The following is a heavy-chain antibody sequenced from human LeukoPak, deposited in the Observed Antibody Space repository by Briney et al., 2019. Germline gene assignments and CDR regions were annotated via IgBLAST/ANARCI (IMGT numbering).Heavy chain of an antibody. V-gene: IGHV3-49*03. CDR2: IRSKAYGGAT. D-gene: IGHD2-2*01. J-gene: IGHJ4*02. CDR3: ARGGVYCSSVSCSVDY. Sequence: HTGGSLRLSCAASGFTFSSYAMSWFRQAPGKGLEWVGFIRSKAYGGATENAASVKGRFTISRDDSKSIAYLQMNSLKTEDTAVYYCARGGVYCSSVSCSVDYWGQGILVTVSS. CDR1: GFTFSSYA.